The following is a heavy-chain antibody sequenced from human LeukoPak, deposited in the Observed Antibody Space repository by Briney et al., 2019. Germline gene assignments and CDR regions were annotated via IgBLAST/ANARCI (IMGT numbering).Heavy chain of an antibody. V-gene: IGHV4-4*09. CDR3: AREGRLMLDAFDI. J-gene: IGHJ3*02. D-gene: IGHD2-21*01. CDR2: INTNGRT. CDR1: GGSLRDYQ. Sequence: SETLSLTCAVSGGSLRDYQWSWIRQPPGKGLEWIGHINTNGRTDYNPSLRSRVTISVDTSKNQFSLKLSSVTAADTAVYYCAREGRLMLDAFDIWGHGTMVTVSS.